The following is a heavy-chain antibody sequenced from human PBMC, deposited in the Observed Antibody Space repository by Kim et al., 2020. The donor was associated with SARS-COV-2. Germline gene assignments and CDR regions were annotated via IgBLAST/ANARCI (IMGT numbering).Heavy chain of an antibody. D-gene: IGHD3-10*01. V-gene: IGHV3-48*03. J-gene: IGHJ6*02. Sequence: ADSVKGRFTISRDNSKNQLYLQMNSLRVDDTAVYHGVRDGRGTHYYFQMDVWGPGTTVTVSS. CDR3: VRDGRGTHYYFQMDV.